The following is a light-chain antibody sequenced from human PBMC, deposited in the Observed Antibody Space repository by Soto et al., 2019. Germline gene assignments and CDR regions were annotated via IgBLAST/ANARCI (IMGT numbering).Light chain of an antibody. CDR1: SSNIGAGYD. V-gene: IGLV1-40*01. Sequence: QTVVTQAPSVSGAPGQRVTISCTGSSSNIGAGYDVHWYQQLPGTAPKLLIYGNSNRPSGVPDRFSGSKSGTSASLAITGLQGDDEADYYCQSYDSSLTGWVFGGGPSSPS. CDR2: GNS. J-gene: IGLJ3*02. CDR3: QSYDSSLTGWV.